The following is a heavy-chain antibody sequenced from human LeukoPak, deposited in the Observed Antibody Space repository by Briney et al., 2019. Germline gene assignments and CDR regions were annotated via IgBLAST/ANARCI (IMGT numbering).Heavy chain of an antibody. CDR3: AKDRIAAGLDY. D-gene: IGHD6-6*01. CDR1: GFTFSSYG. CDR2: ISYDGSNK. J-gene: IGHJ4*02. Sequence: PGGSLRLSCAASGFTFSSYGMHWVRQAPGKGLEWVAVISYDGSNKYYADSVKGRFTISRDNPKNTLYLQMNSLRAEDTAVYYCAKDRIAAGLDYWGQGTLVTVSS. V-gene: IGHV3-30*18.